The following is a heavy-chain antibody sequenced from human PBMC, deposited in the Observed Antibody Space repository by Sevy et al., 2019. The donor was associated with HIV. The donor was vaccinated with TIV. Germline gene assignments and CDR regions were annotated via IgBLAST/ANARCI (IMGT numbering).Heavy chain of an antibody. CDR2: ISGSGGST. CDR3: AKDPEGGMIVVVITWFDP. Sequence: GGSLRLSCAASGFTFSSYALSWVRPAPGKGLEWVSAISGSGGSTYYADPVKGRFTISRDNSKNTLYLQMNSLRAEDTAVYYCAKDPEGGMIVVVITWFDPWGQGTLVTVSS. D-gene: IGHD3-22*01. CDR1: GFTFSSYA. J-gene: IGHJ5*02. V-gene: IGHV3-23*01.